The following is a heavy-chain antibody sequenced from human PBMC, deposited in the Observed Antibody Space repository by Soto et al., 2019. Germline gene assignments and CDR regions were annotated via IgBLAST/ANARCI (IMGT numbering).Heavy chain of an antibody. V-gene: IGHV3-21*01. Sequence: EVQLVESGGGLVKPGGSLRLSCAASGFTFSTYSMSWVRQAPGRGLEWVSSISSATSYIYYADSVKGRFTISRDNAKNSLYLKMHSLRAEDTAVYYCERVPGAQESRLCGPGGQGTLVRLL. CDR3: ERVPGAQESRLCGP. CDR1: GFTFSTYS. D-gene: IGHD2-21*01. J-gene: IGHJ5*02. CDR2: ISSATSYI.